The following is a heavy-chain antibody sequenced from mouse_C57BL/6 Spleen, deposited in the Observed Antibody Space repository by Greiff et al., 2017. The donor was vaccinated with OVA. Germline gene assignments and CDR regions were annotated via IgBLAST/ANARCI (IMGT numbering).Heavy chain of an antibody. CDR1: GFTFSDYY. Sequence: EVQRVESEGGLVQPGSSMKLSCTASGFTFSDYYMAWVRQVPEKGLEWVANINYDGSSTYYLDSLKSRFIISRDNAKNILYLQMSSLKSEDTATYYCARAAGHFDYWGQGTTLTVSS. CDR2: INYDGSST. D-gene: IGHD3-1*01. CDR3: ARAAGHFDY. J-gene: IGHJ2*01. V-gene: IGHV5-16*01.